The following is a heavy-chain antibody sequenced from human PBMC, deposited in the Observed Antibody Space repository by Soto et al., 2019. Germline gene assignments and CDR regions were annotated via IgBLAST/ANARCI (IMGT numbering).Heavy chain of an antibody. V-gene: IGHV4-39*01. CDR1: GGSISSSSYY. CDR3: ARLDSNYDRPLSYYYYMDV. CDR2: IYYSGST. J-gene: IGHJ6*03. Sequence: QLQLQESGPGLVKPSETLSLTCTVSGGSISSSSYYWGWIRQPPGKGLEWIGSIYYSGSTYYNPSLKSRVTISVDTSKNQFSLKLSSVTAADTAVYYCARLDSNYDRPLSYYYYMDVWGKGTTVTVSS. D-gene: IGHD4-4*01.